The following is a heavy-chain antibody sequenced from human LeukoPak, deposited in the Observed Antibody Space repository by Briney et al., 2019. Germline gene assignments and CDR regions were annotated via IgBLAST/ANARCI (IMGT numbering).Heavy chain of an antibody. CDR1: GGSISSSSYY. J-gene: IGHJ4*02. V-gene: IGHV4-39*01. D-gene: IGHD3-22*01. CDR2: IYYSGST. Sequence: SETLSLTCTVSGGSISSSSYYWGWIRHPPGKGLEWIGSIYYSGSTYYNPSLKSRVTISVDTSKNQFSLKLSSVTAADTAVYYCARHGEVSYYDSSGYYWAYWGQGTLVTVSS. CDR3: ARHGEVSYYDSSGYYWAY.